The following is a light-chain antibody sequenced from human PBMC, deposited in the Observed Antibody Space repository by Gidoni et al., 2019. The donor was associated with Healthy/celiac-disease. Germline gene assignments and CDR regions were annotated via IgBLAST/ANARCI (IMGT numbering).Light chain of an antibody. Sequence: IQITQSPSSLSASVGDRVTITCRASQSISSYLNWYQQKPVKAPKLLIYAASSLQSGVPSRFSGSGSGTDFTLTISSLQPEDFATYYCQQSYSTPLTFGGGTKVEIK. V-gene: IGKV1-39*01. CDR3: QQSYSTPLT. J-gene: IGKJ4*01. CDR1: QSISSY. CDR2: AAS.